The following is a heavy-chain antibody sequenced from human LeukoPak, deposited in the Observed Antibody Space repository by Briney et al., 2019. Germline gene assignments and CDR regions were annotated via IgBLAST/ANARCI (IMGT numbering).Heavy chain of an antibody. CDR1: GYTFTGYY. D-gene: IGHD2-15*01. V-gene: IGHV1-2*02. CDR3: ARGGSIVVVVAAAYYFDY. CDR2: INPNSGGT. Sequence: ASVKVSCKASGYTFTGYYMHWVRQAPGQGLEWMGWINPNSGGTNYAQKFQGRVTMTRDTPISTAYMELSRLRSDDTAVYYCARGGSIVVVVAAAYYFDYWGQGTLVTVSS. J-gene: IGHJ4*02.